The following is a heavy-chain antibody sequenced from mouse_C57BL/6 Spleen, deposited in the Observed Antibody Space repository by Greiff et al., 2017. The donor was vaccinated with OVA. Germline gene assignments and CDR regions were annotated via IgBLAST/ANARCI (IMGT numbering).Heavy chain of an antibody. J-gene: IGHJ1*03. CDR1: GYTFTSYW. Sequence: QVQLQQPGAELVRPGTSVKLSCKASGYTFTSYWMHWVKQRPGQGLEWIGVIDPSDSYTNYNQKFKGKATLTVDTSSSTAYMQLSSLTSEDSAVYYCARSLYYYGSRILWYFDVWGTGTTVTVAS. CDR2: IDPSDSYT. V-gene: IGHV1-59*01. D-gene: IGHD1-1*01. CDR3: ARSLYYYGSRILWYFDV.